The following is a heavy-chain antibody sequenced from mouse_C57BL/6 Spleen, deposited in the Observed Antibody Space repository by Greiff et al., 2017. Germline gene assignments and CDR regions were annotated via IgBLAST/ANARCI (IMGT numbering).Heavy chain of an antibody. CDR3: ARYYYYGSTSYWYFDV. J-gene: IGHJ1*03. CDR1: GYTFTSYW. CDR2: IHPNSGST. V-gene: IGHV1-64*01. D-gene: IGHD1-1*01. Sequence: QVQLQQPGAELVKPGASVKLSCKASGYTFTSYWMHWVKQRPGQGLEWIGMIHPNSGSTNYNEKFKSKATLTVDKSSSTAYMQLSSLTSAASAVYYCARYYYYGSTSYWYFDVWGTGTTVTVSS.